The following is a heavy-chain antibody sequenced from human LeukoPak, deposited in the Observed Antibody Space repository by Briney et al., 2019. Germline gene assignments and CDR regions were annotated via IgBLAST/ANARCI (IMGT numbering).Heavy chain of an antibody. D-gene: IGHD6-13*01. Sequence: SETLSLTCTVSGGSISSYYWSWIRQPPGKGLEWIGYIYYSGSTNYNPSLKSRVTISVDTSKNQFSLKLSSVTAADTAVYYCARRRAPGIAAAGTGFFDPWGQGTLVTVSS. CDR3: ARRRAPGIAAAGTGFFDP. J-gene: IGHJ5*02. V-gene: IGHV4-59*08. CDR2: IYYSGST. CDR1: GGSISSYY.